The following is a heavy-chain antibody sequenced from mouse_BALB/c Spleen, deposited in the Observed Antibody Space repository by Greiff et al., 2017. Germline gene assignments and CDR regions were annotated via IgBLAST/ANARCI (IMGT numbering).Heavy chain of an antibody. CDR2: IYPGGGYT. D-gene: IGHD3-3*01. CDR1: GYTFTNYW. V-gene: IGHV1-63*02. Sequence: VKLMESGAELVRPGTSVKISCKASGYTFTNYWLGWVKQRPGHGLEWIGDIYPGGGYTNYNEKFKGKATLTADTSSSTAYMQLSSLTSEDSAVYFCARRGTWFAYWGQGTLVTVSA. CDR3: ARRGTWFAY. J-gene: IGHJ3*01.